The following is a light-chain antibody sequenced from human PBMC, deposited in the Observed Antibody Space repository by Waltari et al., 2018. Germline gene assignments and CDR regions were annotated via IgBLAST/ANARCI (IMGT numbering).Light chain of an antibody. Sequence: DIQMTQSPSTLSASIGDRVTITCRASQSISSWLAWYKQKPGKAPKLLIYKASSLESGGPSRFSGSGSGTEFTLTISSLQPDDSATYYCQQYSAYPETFGQGTKVEIK. J-gene: IGKJ1*01. CDR3: QQYSAYPET. V-gene: IGKV1-5*03. CDR2: KAS. CDR1: QSISSW.